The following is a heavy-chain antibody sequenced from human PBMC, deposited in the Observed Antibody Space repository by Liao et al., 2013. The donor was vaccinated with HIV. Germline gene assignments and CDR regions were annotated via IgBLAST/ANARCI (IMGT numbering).Heavy chain of an antibody. CDR2: ISYSGST. V-gene: IGHV4-39*07. D-gene: IGHD2-2*01. CDR3: AGFPSTSYYYYMDV. CDR1: GGSISTSNYY. Sequence: QLQLQESGPGLVKPSETLSLTCTVSGGSISTSNYYWGWIRQPPGKGLEWIGSISYSGSTYYNPSLKSRVTISVDTSKNEFSLKLSSVTAADTAMYYCAGFPSTSYYYYMDVWGKGTTVTVSS. J-gene: IGHJ6*03.